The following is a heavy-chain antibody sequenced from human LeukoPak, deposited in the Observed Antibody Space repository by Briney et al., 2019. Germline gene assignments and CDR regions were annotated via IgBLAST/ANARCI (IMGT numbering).Heavy chain of an antibody. CDR2: IYGGGST. D-gene: IGHD2-21*01. CDR3: ARGPGVVVAIWSGMDV. Sequence: PGGSLRLSCAASGFTVSSNYMSWVRQAPGKGLEWVSVIYGGGSTYFVDSVKGRFTISRDSSKNILYLQMNSLRAEDTAVYYCARGPGVVVAIWSGMDVWGQGTTVTVSS. J-gene: IGHJ6*02. V-gene: IGHV3-53*01. CDR1: GFTVSSNY.